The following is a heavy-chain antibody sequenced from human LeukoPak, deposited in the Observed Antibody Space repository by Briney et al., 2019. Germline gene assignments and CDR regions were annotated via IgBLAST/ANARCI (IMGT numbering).Heavy chain of an antibody. D-gene: IGHD3-22*01. J-gene: IGHJ4*02. V-gene: IGHV3-11*04. CDR3: AGDRQSYYDSSGYRG. CDR1: GFTFSDYY. CDR2: ISSSGSTI. Sequence: GRSLRLSCAAFGFTFSDYYMSWIRQAPGKGLEWVSYISSSGSTIYYADSVKGRFTISRDNAKNSLYLQMNSLRAEDTAVYYCAGDRQSYYDSSGYRGWGQGTLVTVSS.